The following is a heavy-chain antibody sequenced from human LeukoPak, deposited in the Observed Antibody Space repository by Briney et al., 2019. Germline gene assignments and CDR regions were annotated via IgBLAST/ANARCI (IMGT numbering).Heavy chain of an antibody. V-gene: IGHV3-48*01. CDR1: GFTFSSYT. CDR2: ISSSGSTT. Sequence: TGGSLRLSCAASGFTFSSYTMNWVRQAPGKGLEWVSYISSSGSTTYYADSVKGRFTVSRDNAKNSLYLQMNSLRAEDTAVYYCAMRGDILVIPATYMFDYWGQGTLVTVSS. CDR3: AMRGDILVIPATYMFDY. D-gene: IGHD2-2*01. J-gene: IGHJ4*02.